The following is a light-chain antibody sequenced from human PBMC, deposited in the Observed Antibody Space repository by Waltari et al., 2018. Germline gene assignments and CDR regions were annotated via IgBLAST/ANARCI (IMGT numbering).Light chain of an antibody. CDR3: QSYDNSKLV. CDR1: SGSIASNY. J-gene: IGLJ3*02. V-gene: IGLV6-57*03. Sequence: NFMLTQPHSVSESPEKTVTISCTRSSGSIASNYVQWYQQRPGRAPITVIEGNKQRPVGVPVRCSAFNDSSSNSASLTISGLKTDDEADYFWQSYDNSKLVFGGGTKLTVL. CDR2: GNK.